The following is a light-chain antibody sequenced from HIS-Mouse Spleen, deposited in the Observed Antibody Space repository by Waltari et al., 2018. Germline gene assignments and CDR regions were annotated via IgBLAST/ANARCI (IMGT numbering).Light chain of an antibody. Sequence: SYELTQPPSVSVSPGQTARITCSGDALPKKYAYWYQQKSGQAPVLVIYEDSKRPSGIPERFCGSSSGTMANLTISGAKVEDEADYYGYSTDSSGNHRVFGGGTKLTVL. CDR2: EDS. CDR3: YSTDSSGNHRV. J-gene: IGLJ2*01. CDR1: ALPKKY. V-gene: IGLV3-10*01.